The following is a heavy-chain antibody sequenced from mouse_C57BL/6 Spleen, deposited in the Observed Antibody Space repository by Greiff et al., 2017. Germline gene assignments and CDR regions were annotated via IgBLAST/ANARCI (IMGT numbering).Heavy chain of an antibody. V-gene: IGHV5-17*01. CDR1: GFTFSDYG. J-gene: IGHJ2*01. D-gene: IGHD1-2*01. Sequence: VNLVESGGGLVKPGGSLKLSCAASGFTFSDYGMHWVRQAPEKGLEWVAYISSGSSTIYYADTVKGRFTISRDNAKNTLFLQMTSLRSEDTAMYYCAAHYYGYYWGQGTTLTVSS. CDR3: AAHYYGYY. CDR2: ISSGSSTI.